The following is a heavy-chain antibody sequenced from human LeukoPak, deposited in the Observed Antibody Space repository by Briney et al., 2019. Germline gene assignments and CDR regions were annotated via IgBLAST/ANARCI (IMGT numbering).Heavy chain of an antibody. CDR1: GFTFSSYS. CDR2: ISSSSSTI. Sequence: GGSLRLSCAASGFTFSSYSMNWVRRAPGKGLEWVSYISSSSSTIYYADSVKGRFTISRDNAKNSLYLQMNSLRAEDTAVYYCARDRSHIVAPFDYWGQGTLVTVSS. V-gene: IGHV3-48*01. CDR3: ARDRSHIVAPFDY. D-gene: IGHD5-12*01. J-gene: IGHJ4*02.